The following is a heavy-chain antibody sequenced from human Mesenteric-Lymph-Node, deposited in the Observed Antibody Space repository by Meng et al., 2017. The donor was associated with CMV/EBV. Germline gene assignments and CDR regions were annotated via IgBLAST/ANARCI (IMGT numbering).Heavy chain of an antibody. CDR1: GFSLSTRGVG. V-gene: IGHV2-5*02. CDR2: IYWDDDK. J-gene: IGHJ4*02. Sequence: QITLKESGPTLVKPTQTLTLTCTFSGFSLSTRGVGVGWIRQPPGKALEWLALIYWDDDKRYSPSLKSRLTITKDTSKNQVVLTMTNMDPVDTATYYCAHSSGIAAAGPFYFDYWGQGTLVTVSS. D-gene: IGHD6-13*01. CDR3: AHSSGIAAAGPFYFDY.